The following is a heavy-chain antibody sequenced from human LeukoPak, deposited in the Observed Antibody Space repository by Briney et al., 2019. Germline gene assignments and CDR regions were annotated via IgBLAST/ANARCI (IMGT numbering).Heavy chain of an antibody. CDR2: IWYDGSVK. J-gene: IGHJ4*02. Sequence: PGGSLRLSCAASGFIFSTYGMHWVRQAPGKGLEWVAVIWYDGSVKDCADSVKGRFTISRDNSKNTVYLQMNSLRAEDTAVYYCARHAGTIDYWGQGTLVTVSS. D-gene: IGHD3-10*01. CDR1: GFIFSTYG. V-gene: IGHV3-33*01. CDR3: ARHAGTIDY.